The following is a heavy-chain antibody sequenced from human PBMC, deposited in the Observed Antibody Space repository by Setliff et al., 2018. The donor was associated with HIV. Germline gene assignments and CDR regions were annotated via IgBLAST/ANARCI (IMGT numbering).Heavy chain of an antibody. CDR2: INPKTAAT. J-gene: IGHJ4*02. D-gene: IGHD2-2*02. V-gene: IGHV1-2*02. CDR1: AYTFTDYF. Sequence: GASVKVSCKTSAYTFTDYFVHWVRLAPGQGPEWMGWINPKTAATQYPQDFQGRVTITSDTSTTTVHMELTRLRSDDTAVYYCARDLFGSWYTGSSGLAHWGQGTLVTVSS. CDR3: ARDLFGSWYTGSSGLAH.